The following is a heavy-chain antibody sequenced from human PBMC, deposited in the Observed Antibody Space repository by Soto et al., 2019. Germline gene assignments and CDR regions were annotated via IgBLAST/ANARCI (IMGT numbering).Heavy chain of an antibody. CDR2: IWFDGSNK. V-gene: IGHV3-33*01. J-gene: IGHJ6*02. D-gene: IGHD1-26*01. CDR1: GFTFGTYG. CDR3: ARDGVGVGATTYYYYYGMDV. Sequence: GALRLSCAASGFTFGTYGMHWVRQAPGKGLEWVSVIWFDGSNKTYADSVKGRFTISRDNSKSMLYLQMNSLRAEDTAVYYCARDGVGVGATTYYYYYGMDVWGQGTTVTVSS.